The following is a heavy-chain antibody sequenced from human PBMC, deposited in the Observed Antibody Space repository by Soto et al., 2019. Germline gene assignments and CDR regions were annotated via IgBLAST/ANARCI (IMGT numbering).Heavy chain of an antibody. CDR2: SHHTGTT. V-gene: IGHV4-38-2*01. Sequence: SETLSLTCAVSGSSISTIYYWGWIRQPPGKGLEWIGSSHHTGTTYYNPSLRSRVTISVDTSKNQFSLKLSSVTAADTAVYYCARGLAYDALDIWGRGTMVTVSS. D-gene: IGHD6-19*01. J-gene: IGHJ3*02. CDR1: GSSISTIYY. CDR3: ARGLAYDALDI.